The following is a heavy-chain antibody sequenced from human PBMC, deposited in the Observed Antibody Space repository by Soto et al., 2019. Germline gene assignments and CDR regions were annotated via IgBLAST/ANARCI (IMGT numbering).Heavy chain of an antibody. CDR3: AKDSLYQLSCCYYYGMDV. V-gene: IGHV3-30*18. CDR1: GFTFSSYG. J-gene: IGHJ6*02. D-gene: IGHD2-2*01. Sequence: GGSLRLSCAASGFTFSSYGMHWVRQAPGKGLEWVAVISYDGSNKYYADSVKGRFTISRDNSKNTLYLQMNSLRAEDTAVYYCAKDSLYQLSCCYYYGMDVWGQGTTVT. CDR2: ISYDGSNK.